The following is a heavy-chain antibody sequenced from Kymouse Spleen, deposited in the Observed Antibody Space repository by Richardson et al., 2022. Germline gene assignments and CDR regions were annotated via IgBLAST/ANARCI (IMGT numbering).Heavy chain of an antibody. CDR2: IWYDGSNK. V-gene: IGHV3-33*01. Sequence: QVQLVESGGGVVQPGRSLRLSCAASGFTFSSYGMHWVRQAPGKGLEWVAVIWYDGSNKYYADSVKGRFTISRDNSKNTLYLQMNSLRAEDTAVYYCARDRVGATDYGMDVWGQGTTVTVSS. D-gene: IGHD1-26*01. J-gene: IGHJ6*02. CDR3: ARDRVGATDYGMDV. CDR1: GFTFSSYG.